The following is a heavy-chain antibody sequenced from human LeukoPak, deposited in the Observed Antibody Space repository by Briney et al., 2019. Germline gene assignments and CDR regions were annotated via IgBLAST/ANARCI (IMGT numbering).Heavy chain of an antibody. D-gene: IGHD3-16*02. CDR3: ARPLITFGGVIVPSTFDI. CDR2: IYYSGST. V-gene: IGHV4-59*04. Sequence: PSETLSLTCTVSGGSISSYYWSWIRQPPGKGLEWIGYIYYSGSTYYNPSLKSRVTISVDTSKNQFSLKLSSVTAADTAVYYCARPLITFGGVIVPSTFDIWGQGTMVTVSS. CDR1: GGSISSYY. J-gene: IGHJ3*02.